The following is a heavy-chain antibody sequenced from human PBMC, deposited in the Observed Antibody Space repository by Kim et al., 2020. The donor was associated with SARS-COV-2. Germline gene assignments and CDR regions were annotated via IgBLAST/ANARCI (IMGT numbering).Heavy chain of an antibody. Sequence: SETLSLTCTVSGVSFSIFYCSWIRQPPWAGLEWIWAVNLSGSTSSNPSPKSQFTLSVYPSNNHDSLTLSSVTAADTAVNYFVRDRQAGIFWVDPWGQGTL. V-gene: IGHV4-34*01. CDR3: VRDRQAGIFWVDP. CDR2: VNLSGST. D-gene: IGHD6-13*01. J-gene: IGHJ5*02. CDR1: GVSFSIFY.